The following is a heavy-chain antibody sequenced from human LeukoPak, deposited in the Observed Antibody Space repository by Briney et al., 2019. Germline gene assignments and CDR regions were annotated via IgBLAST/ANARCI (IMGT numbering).Heavy chain of an antibody. CDR2: IIPIFGTA. CDR3: ARGYYGSGSYEYFQH. Sequence: GASVKVSCKASGGTFSSYAISWVRQAPGQGLEWMGGIIPIFGTANYAQKFQGRVTITADESTSTAYMELSSLRSEDTAVYYCARGYYGSGSYEYFQHWGQGTLVTVSS. CDR1: GGTFSSYA. V-gene: IGHV1-69*13. J-gene: IGHJ1*01. D-gene: IGHD3-10*01.